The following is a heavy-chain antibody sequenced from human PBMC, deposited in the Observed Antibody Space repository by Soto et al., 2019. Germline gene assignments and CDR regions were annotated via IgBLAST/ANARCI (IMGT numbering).Heavy chain of an antibody. CDR1: GFTFSSYA. V-gene: IGHV3-30-3*01. CDR3: ARDLRESGYYYYYGMDV. J-gene: IGHJ6*02. CDR2: ISYDGSNK. D-gene: IGHD3-9*01. Sequence: WGSLSLSCAASGFTFSSYAMHWVRQAPGKGLEWVAVISYDGSNKYYADSVKGRFTISRDNSKNTLYLQMNSLRAEDTAVYYCARDLRESGYYYYYGMDVWGQGTTVTVSS.